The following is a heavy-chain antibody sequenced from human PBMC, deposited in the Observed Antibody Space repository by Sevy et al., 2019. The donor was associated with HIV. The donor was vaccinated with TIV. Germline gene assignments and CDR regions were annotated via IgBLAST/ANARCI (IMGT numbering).Heavy chain of an antibody. CDR2: ISNSGSII. J-gene: IGHJ1*01. CDR1: GFTFSSYE. V-gene: IGHV3-48*03. CDR3: AREDGSRQYFQY. D-gene: IGHD6-13*01. Sequence: GESLKISCVASGFTFSSYEMNWVRQAPGKGLEWVSHISNSGSIIYYEDSVKGRFTISRDNAKNSLYLQMNSLRAEVTAVYYCAREDGSRQYFQYWGQGTLVTVSS.